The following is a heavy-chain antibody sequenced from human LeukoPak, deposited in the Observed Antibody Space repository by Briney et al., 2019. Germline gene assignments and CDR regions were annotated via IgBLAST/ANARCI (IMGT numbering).Heavy chain of an antibody. CDR3: AREDYSYGLDY. V-gene: IGHV4-59*01. D-gene: IGHD5-18*01. Sequence: SETLSLTCTVSGGSISSYYWSWIRQPPGKGLEWIGNIYYSGSTNYNPSVKSRVTISVDTSKNQFSLKLSSVTAADTAVYYCAREDYSYGLDYWGQGTLVTVSS. J-gene: IGHJ4*02. CDR2: IYYSGST. CDR1: GGSISSYY.